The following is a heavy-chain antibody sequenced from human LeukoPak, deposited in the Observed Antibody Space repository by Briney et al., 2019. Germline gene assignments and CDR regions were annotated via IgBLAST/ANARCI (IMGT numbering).Heavy chain of an antibody. D-gene: IGHD1-7*01. CDR2: ISSSGRTI. CDR3: ASRTGTTGYHYYMDV. Sequence: GGSLRLSCAASDFTFSRHSMNWVRQAPGKGLEWVSYISSSGRTICYADSVRGRFTISRDNVKNSVDLQMDSLRAEDTAIYYCASRTGTTGYHYYMDVWGKGTTVTVSS. J-gene: IGHJ6*03. V-gene: IGHV3-48*04. CDR1: DFTFSRHS.